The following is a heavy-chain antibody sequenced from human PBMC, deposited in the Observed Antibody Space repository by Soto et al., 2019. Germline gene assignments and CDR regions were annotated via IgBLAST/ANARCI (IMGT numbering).Heavy chain of an antibody. CDR2: IYSGGST. V-gene: IGHV3-66*01. CDR3: AREVRVAATQGNYYYLDV. Sequence: GGSLRLSCAASGFTVSSNYMSWVRQAPGKGLEWVSVIYSGGSTYYADSVKGRFTISRDNSKNTLYLQMNSLRAEDTAVYYCAREVRVAATQGNYYYLDVWGKGTTVTVSS. D-gene: IGHD2-15*01. CDR1: GFTVSSNY. J-gene: IGHJ6*03.